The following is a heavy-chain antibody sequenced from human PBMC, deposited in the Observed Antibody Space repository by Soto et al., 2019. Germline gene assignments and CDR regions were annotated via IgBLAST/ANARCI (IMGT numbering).Heavy chain of an antibody. CDR2: IGVYNGKT. J-gene: IGHJ6*02. D-gene: IGHD2-2*02. V-gene: IGHV1-18*04. Sequence: QEQLVQSGGEVKKPGASVRVSCKASGYTFTKYGITWVRQAPGQGLEWMGWIGVYNGKTNYARKLQGRVIMTAATSASTAYMELRSVRSDDTAVYYCSRARYCTSPSCYNHYYYGMDIWGHGTTVSVS. CDR3: SRARYCTSPSCYNHYYYGMDI. CDR1: GYTFTKYG.